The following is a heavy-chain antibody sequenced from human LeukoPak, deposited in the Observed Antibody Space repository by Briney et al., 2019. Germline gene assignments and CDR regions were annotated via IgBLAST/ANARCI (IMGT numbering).Heavy chain of an antibody. CDR2: ISGSGGST. CDR3: AKDLYYGSGSSEFDY. CDR1: GFTFSSYA. J-gene: IGHJ4*02. V-gene: IGHV3-23*01. D-gene: IGHD3-10*01. Sequence: GGSLRLSCAASGFTFSSYAMSWVRHPPGKGLEWVSAISGSGGSTYYADSVKGRFTISRDNSKNTLYLQINSLRAEDTAVYYCAKDLYYGSGSSEFDYWGQGTLVTVSS.